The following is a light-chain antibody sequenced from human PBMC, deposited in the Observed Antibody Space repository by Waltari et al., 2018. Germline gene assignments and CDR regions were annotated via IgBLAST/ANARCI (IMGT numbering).Light chain of an antibody. J-gene: IGKJ4*01. CDR2: SAS. CDR3: QQHSSEPT. Sequence: DIVMTQSPDSLAVSLGESATINCKSRQSVLYNSNSKNYLSWYQQKPGEPPKLPIYSASTRKSGVPDRFSGSGSGTDFTLTINNLQAEDVAVYYCQQHSSEPTFGGGTRVEIK. V-gene: IGKV4-1*01. CDR1: QSVLYNSNSKNY.